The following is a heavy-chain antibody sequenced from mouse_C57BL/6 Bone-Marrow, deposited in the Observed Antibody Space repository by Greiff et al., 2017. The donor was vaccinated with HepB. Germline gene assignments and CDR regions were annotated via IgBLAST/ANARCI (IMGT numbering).Heavy chain of an antibody. CDR3: ARVGVLRERYFDV. Sequence: QVQLQQSGPELVKPGASVKISCKASGYAFSSSWMNWVKQRPGKGLEWIGRIYPGDGDTNYNGKFKGKATLTADKSSSTAYMQLSSLTSEDSAVYFCARVGVLRERYFDVWGTGTTVTVSS. D-gene: IGHD1-1*01. CDR2: IYPGDGDT. J-gene: IGHJ1*03. CDR1: GYAFSSSW. V-gene: IGHV1-82*01.